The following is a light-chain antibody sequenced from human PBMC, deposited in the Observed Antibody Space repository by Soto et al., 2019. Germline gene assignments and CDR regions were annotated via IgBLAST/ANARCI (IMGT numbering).Light chain of an antibody. J-gene: IGLJ2*01. CDR3: GAWDTNLYAEV. CDR2: DND. CDR1: SSNIGNTY. V-gene: IGLV1-51*01. Sequence: QSVLTQPPSVSAAPGQKVTISCSGSSSNIGNTYVSWYQQLPGTAPKLLICDNDQRPSGIPDRFSGSKSGTSATLAITGLQAGDEADYYCGAWDTNLYAEVFGGGTKLTVL.